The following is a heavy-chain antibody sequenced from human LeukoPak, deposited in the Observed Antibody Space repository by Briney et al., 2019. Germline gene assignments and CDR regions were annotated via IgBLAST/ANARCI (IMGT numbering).Heavy chain of an antibody. V-gene: IGHV4-4*02. CDR2: IYHSGST. CDR1: GGSISSSNW. J-gene: IGHJ6*02. CDR3: ARDSTRLRFSPLYYYGMDV. D-gene: IGHD3-3*01. Sequence: PSGTLSLTCAVSGGSISSSNWWSWVRQPPGKGLEWIGEIYHSGSTNYNPSLKSRVTISVDTSKNQFSLKLSSVTAADTAVYYCARDSTRLRFSPLYYYGMDVWGQGTTVTVSS.